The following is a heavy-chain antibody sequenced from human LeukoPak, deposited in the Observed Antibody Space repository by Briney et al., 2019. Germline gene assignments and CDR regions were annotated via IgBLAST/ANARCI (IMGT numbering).Heavy chain of an antibody. CDR1: GYTFTSYA. D-gene: IGHD2-2*01. V-gene: IGHV1-3*01. J-gene: IGHJ4*02. Sequence: PQASVKVSCKASGYTFTSYAMHWVRQAPGQRLEWMGWINAGNGNTKYSQKFQGRVTITRDTSASTAYMELSSLRSEDTAVYYCARDVPGYPTRYVDYWGQGTLVTVSS. CDR2: INAGNGNT. CDR3: ARDVPGYPTRYVDY.